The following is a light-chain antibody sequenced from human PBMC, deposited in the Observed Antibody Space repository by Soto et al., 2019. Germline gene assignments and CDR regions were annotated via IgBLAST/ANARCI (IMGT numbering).Light chain of an antibody. CDR1: QSVSSN. Sequence: EIVMTQSPATLSVSPGERATLSCRASQSVSSNLAWYQQKPGQAPSLLIYGASTRATGTPARFSGSGSGTEFTLTINSLQSEDFAVYYCQRYNNWPLTFGGGTKVDI. CDR2: GAS. J-gene: IGKJ4*01. V-gene: IGKV3-15*01. CDR3: QRYNNWPLT.